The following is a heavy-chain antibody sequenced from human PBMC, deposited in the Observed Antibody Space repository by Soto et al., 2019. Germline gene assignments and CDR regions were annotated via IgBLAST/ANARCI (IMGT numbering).Heavy chain of an antibody. J-gene: IGHJ4*02. CDR1: GGSISSGGYY. D-gene: IGHD3-9*01. CDR2: IYYSGST. Sequence: PSETLSLTCTVSGGSISSGGYYWSWIRQHPGKGLERIGYIYYSGSTYYNPSLKSRVTISVDTSKNQFSLKLSSVTAADTAVYYCARGASLRYFDLDYWGQGTLVTVSS. CDR3: ARGASLRYFDLDY. V-gene: IGHV4-31*03.